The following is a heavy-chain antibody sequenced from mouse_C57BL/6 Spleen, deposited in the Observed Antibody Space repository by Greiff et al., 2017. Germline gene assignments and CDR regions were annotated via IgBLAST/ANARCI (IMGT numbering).Heavy chain of an antibody. D-gene: IGHD2-5*01. CDR2: IYPSDSET. CDR3: ARGYSNPYYFDY. J-gene: IGHJ2*01. CDR1: GYTFTSYW. V-gene: IGHV1-61*01. Sequence: VQLQQPGAELVRPGSSVKLSCKASGYTFTSYWMDWVKQRPGQGLEWIGNIYPSDSETHYNQKFKDKATVTVDKSSSTAYMQLSSLTSEDSAVYYCARGYSNPYYFDYWGQGTTLTVAS.